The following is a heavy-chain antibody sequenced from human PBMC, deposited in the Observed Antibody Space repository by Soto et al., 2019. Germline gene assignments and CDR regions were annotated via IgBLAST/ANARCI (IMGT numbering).Heavy chain of an antibody. CDR2: ISSSSSTI. Sequence: GGSLRLSCAASGFTFSSYSMNWVRQAPGKGLEWVPYISSSSSTIYYADSVKGRFTISRDNAKNSLYLQMNSLRDEDTAVYYCAKASHLRFLEWSSAYGMDVWGQGTTVTVSS. CDR1: GFTFSSYS. CDR3: AKASHLRFLEWSSAYGMDV. V-gene: IGHV3-48*02. D-gene: IGHD3-3*01. J-gene: IGHJ6*02.